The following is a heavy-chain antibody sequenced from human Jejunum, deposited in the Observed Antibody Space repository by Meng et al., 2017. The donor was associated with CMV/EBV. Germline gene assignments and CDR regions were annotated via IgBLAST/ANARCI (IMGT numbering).Heavy chain of an antibody. D-gene: IGHD2-21*02. Sequence: ASGFTFSSYWMHWVRPAPGKGLVWVSRINSDGRTTYYADSVKGRFTISRDNAKNTLYLQVNSLRAEDTAVYYCARGTTGGHYYFDYWGQGNLVTVSS. V-gene: IGHV3-74*01. CDR2: INSDGRTT. CDR3: ARGTTGGHYYFDY. J-gene: IGHJ4*02. CDR1: GFTFSSYW.